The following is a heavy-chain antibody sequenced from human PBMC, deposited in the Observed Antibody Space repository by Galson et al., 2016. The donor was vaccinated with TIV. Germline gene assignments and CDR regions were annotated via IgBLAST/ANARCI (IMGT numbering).Heavy chain of an antibody. CDR2: IIGSGTYM. D-gene: IGHD3-22*01. J-gene: IGHJ4*02. V-gene: IGHV3-11*01. CDR1: GFTFSDYY. CDR3: ARESHPIWDSSGYYFDY. Sequence: SLRLSCAASGFTFSDYYMSWIRQAPGKGLEWVSYIIGSGTYMYYADSVKCRFTISRDNAKNSLFLQMNSLRAEDTAVYYCARESHPIWDSSGYYFDYWGQGTLVTVST.